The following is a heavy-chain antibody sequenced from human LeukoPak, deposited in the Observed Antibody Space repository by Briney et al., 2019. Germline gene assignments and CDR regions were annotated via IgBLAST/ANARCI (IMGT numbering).Heavy chain of an antibody. CDR2: ISSSSSYI. D-gene: IGHD5-12*01. CDR3: ARDEFQMATISAAY. Sequence: GGSLRLFCGASGFTFSSYSMNWVRQAPGKGLEWVSSISSSSSYIYYADSVKGRFTISRDNAKNSLYLQMNSPRAEDTAVYYCARDEFQMATISAAYWGQGTLVTVSS. J-gene: IGHJ4*02. CDR1: GFTFSSYS. V-gene: IGHV3-21*01.